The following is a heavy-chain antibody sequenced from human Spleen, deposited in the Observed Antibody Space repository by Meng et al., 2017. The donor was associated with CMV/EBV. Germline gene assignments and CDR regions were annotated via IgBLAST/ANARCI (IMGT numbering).Heavy chain of an antibody. V-gene: IGHV4-31*03. CDR2: IYYRGNT. Sequence: LRLSCTVSGGSIGSGAYYWSWIRQQPGKGLEWIGYIYYRGNTYYNPSLQSRVAMSVDTSKNQFSLKLSSVTAADTAVYYCASVNYDSCTGLSSPVGYLQDWSRGTLVTVSS. D-gene: IGHD3/OR15-3a*01. J-gene: IGHJ1*01. CDR1: GGSIGSGAYY. CDR3: ASVNYDSCTGLSSPVGYLQD.